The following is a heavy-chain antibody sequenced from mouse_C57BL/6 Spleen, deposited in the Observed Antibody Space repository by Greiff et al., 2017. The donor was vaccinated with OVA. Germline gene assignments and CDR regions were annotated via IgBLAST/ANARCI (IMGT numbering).Heavy chain of an antibody. J-gene: IGHJ2*01. V-gene: IGHV1-55*01. CDR2: IYPGSGST. Sequence: QVQLKQPGAELVKPGASVKMSCKASGYTFTSYWITWVKQRPGQGLEWIGDIYPGSGSTNYNEKFKSKATLTVDTSSSTAYMQLSSLTSEDSAVYYCARGGDYSYYFDYWGQGTTLTVSS. D-gene: IGHD1-1*01. CDR3: ARGGDYSYYFDY. CDR1: GYTFTSYW.